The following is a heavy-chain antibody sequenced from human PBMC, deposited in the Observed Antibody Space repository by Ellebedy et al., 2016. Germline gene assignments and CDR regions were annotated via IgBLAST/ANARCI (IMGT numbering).Heavy chain of an antibody. CDR1: GFTFSSHA. CDR3: AGGSGWLCDQ. V-gene: IGHV3-7*01. CDR2: IKQDGSQK. J-gene: IGHJ4*02. D-gene: IGHD6-19*01. Sequence: GGSLRLSCEASGFTFSSHAMSWVRQAPGKGLEWVASIKQDGSQKDYVDSVKGRFTISRDNAKNSLYLQMNSLRAEDTAVYYCAGGSGWLCDQWGQGTLVTVSS.